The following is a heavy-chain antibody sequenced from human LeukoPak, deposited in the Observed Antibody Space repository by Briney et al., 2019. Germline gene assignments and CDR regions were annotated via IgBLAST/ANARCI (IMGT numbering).Heavy chain of an antibody. CDR1: GFTFSSYR. Sequence: GSLRLSCAASGFTFSSYRMNWVRQAPGKGLEWVSSISSSSSYIYYADSVKGRFTISRDNAKNSLYLQMNSLRAEDTAVYYCARALGDYRVGSWFDPWGQGTLVTVSS. CDR3: ARALGDYRVGSWFDP. D-gene: IGHD4-17*01. V-gene: IGHV3-21*01. J-gene: IGHJ5*02. CDR2: ISSSSSYI.